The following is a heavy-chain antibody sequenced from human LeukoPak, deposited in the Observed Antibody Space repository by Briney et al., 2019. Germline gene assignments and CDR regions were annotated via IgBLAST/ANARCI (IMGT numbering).Heavy chain of an antibody. Sequence: PSETLSLTCAVYGESFSGYYWSWIRQPPGKGLEWIGEINHSGSTQYNPSLKSRITISVDTSKSQFSLKLRSVTAADTAVYYCARDSGTTGEVKFDPWGQGTLVTVSS. CDR2: INHSGST. J-gene: IGHJ5*02. CDR1: GESFSGYY. CDR3: ARDSGTTGEVKFDP. D-gene: IGHD3-10*01. V-gene: IGHV4-34*01.